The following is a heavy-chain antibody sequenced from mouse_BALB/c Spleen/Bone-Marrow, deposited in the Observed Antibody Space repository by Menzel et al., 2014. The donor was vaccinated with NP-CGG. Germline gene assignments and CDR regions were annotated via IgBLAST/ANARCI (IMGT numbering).Heavy chain of an antibody. CDR2: INPSNGGT. J-gene: IGHJ4*01. CDR1: GYTFTNYY. CDR3: TRLPR. V-gene: IGHV1S81*02. Sequence: VKLMESGAELVKPGASVKLSCRASGYTFTNYYMYWVKQRPGQGLEWIGEINPSNGGTNFNEKFKSKATLTVDKSSSTAYMQLIRLTSEESAVFFCTRLPRWGQAPSVTDPS.